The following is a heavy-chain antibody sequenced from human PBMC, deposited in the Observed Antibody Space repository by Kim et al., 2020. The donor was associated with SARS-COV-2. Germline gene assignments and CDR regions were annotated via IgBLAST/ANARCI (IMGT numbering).Heavy chain of an antibody. V-gene: IGHV5-51*01. CDR1: GYSFINYW. J-gene: IGHJ4*02. D-gene: IGHD1-1*01. CDR2: IYPGDSDT. Sequence: GESLKISCKGSGYSFINYWIAWVRQMPGKGLEWMGIIYPGDSDTRYSPSFQDQVTISADKSINTAYLQWSSLRASDTAMYFCARQLTSTRPRLDYWGQGTLVAVSS. CDR3: ARQLTSTRPRLDY.